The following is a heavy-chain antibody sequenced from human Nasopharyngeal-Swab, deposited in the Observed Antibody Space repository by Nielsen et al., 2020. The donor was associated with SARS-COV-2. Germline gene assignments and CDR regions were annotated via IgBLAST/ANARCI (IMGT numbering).Heavy chain of an antibody. J-gene: IGHJ3*02. CDR1: GGSISSGGYY. D-gene: IGHD3-3*01. V-gene: IGHV4-31*03. CDR3: ARDRAGVTIFGVVILDAFDI. CDR2: IYYSGST. Sequence: SETLSLTCTVSGGSISSGGYYWSWIRQHLGKGLEWIGYIYYSGSTYYNPSLKSRVTISVDTSKNQFSLKLSSVTAADTAVYYCARDRAGVTIFGVVILDAFDIWGQGTMVTVSS.